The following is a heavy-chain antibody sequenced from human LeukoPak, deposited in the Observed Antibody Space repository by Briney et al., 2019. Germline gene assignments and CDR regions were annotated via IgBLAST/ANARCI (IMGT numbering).Heavy chain of an antibody. CDR3: AKIDSRAYYYGSGSYYSSFDY. V-gene: IGHV3-23*01. CDR1: GFTFSSYV. Sequence: PGGSLRLSCAASGFTFSSYVMNWVRQAPGKGLEWVSGISGSGGSTYYADSVKGRFTISRDNSKNTLYLQMNSLRAEDTAVYYCAKIDSRAYYYGSGSYYSSFDYWGQGTLVTVSS. D-gene: IGHD3-10*01. CDR2: ISGSGGST. J-gene: IGHJ4*02.